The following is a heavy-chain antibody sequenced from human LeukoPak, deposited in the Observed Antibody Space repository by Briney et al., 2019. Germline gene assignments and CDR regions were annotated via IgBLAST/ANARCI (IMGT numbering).Heavy chain of an antibody. D-gene: IGHD3-9*01. CDR1: GFTFSNAW. V-gene: IGHV3-15*01. CDR2: IKSKTDGGTT. J-gene: IGHJ4*02. CDR3: TTEYYDILTAGGFDY. Sequence: GGSLRLSXAASGFTFSNAWMSWVGQAPGKGLEWVGRIKSKTDGGTTDYAAPVKGRFTISRDDSKNTLYLQMNSLKTEDTAVYYCTTEYYDILTAGGFDYWGQGTLVTVSS.